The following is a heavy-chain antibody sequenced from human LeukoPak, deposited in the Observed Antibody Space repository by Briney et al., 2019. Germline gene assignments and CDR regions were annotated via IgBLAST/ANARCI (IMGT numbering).Heavy chain of an antibody. V-gene: IGHV3-33*01. CDR3: ARDSDYWELLGDAFDA. J-gene: IGHJ3*01. Sequence: GGSLRLSCAVSGFTFSSYGIHWVRQAPGKGLEWVAVIWYDRSNEYYADSVKGRFTVSRDNSKNTLYLQMNSLRAEDTAMYYCARDSDYWELLGDAFDAWGQGTMVFVSS. CDR2: IWYDRSNE. D-gene: IGHD1-26*01. CDR1: GFTFSSYG.